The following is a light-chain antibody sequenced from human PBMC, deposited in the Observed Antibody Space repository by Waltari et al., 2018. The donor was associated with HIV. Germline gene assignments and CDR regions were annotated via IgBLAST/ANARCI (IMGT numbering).Light chain of an antibody. CDR2: GTF. CDR1: QSINGD. CDR3: QQANNFPHT. Sequence: DIEMTQAPSSISASLGDRVIITCRASQSINGDVAWYQVKPGQAPRLLIFGTFRLESGVPSRFSGSGSDTNFTLTIRRLQFEDFASYFCQQANNFPHTFGQGTTLELK. V-gene: IGKV1-12*01. J-gene: IGKJ2*01.